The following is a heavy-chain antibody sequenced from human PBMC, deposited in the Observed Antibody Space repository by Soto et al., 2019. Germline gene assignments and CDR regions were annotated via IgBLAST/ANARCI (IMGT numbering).Heavy chain of an antibody. Sequence: QVQLVQSGAEVKKPGSSVKVSCKASGGTFSSYTISWVRQAPGQGLEWMGRIIPILGIANYAQKFQGRVTITADKSTSTAYMELSSLRSEDTAVYYWARDGESYGDYEGDYVDYWGQGTLVTVSS. D-gene: IGHD4-17*01. CDR3: ARDGESYGDYEGDYVDY. CDR2: IIPILGIA. J-gene: IGHJ4*02. V-gene: IGHV1-69*08. CDR1: GGTFSSYT.